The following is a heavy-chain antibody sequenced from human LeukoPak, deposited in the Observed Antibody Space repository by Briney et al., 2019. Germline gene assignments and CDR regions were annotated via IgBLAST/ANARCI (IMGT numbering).Heavy chain of an antibody. CDR1: GFAFSTYG. Sequence: GGSLRLSCAASGFAFSTYGIHWVRQAPGKGLEWVAVLSFDGSSEYYADSVKGRFTVSRDNSKNTLYLQMNSLRDEETAVYYCAQGSGSSGWNDLLGVVDYWGQGTLVTVSS. D-gene: IGHD6-19*01. V-gene: IGHV3-30*03. J-gene: IGHJ4*02. CDR2: LSFDGSSE. CDR3: AQGSGSSGWNDLLGVVDY.